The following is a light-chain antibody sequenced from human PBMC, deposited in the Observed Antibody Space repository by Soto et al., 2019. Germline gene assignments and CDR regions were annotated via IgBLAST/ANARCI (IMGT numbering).Light chain of an antibody. CDR3: QQYNNWPPVT. V-gene: IGKV3-15*01. Sequence: EIVMTQSPATLSASPGERATLSCRASQSVSSNLAWYQQKPGQAPRLLIYGASTRATGIPARFSGSGSGTEFTLTNSSLQSEDFAVYYCQQYNNWPPVTVGQGTKLEIK. J-gene: IGKJ2*01. CDR2: GAS. CDR1: QSVSSN.